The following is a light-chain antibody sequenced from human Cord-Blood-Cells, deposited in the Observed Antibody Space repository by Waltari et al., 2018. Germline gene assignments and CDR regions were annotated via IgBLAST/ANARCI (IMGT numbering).Light chain of an antibody. CDR1: SPTIGHTY. CDR3: GTWDSSLSAGV. Sequence: QSVLTQPPSVSAAPGQTATISCSGSSPTIGHTYVSWYQQLPGTAPKLLIYDNNKRPSGIPDRFSGSKSGTSATLGITGLQTGDEADYYCGTWDSSLSAGVFGGGTKLTVL. V-gene: IGLV1-51*01. J-gene: IGLJ3*02. CDR2: DNN.